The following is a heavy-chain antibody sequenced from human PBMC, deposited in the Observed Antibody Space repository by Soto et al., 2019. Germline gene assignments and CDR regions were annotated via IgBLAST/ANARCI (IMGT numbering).Heavy chain of an antibody. CDR1: GGTFSSYA. Sequence: SVKVSCKASGGTFSSYAISWVRQAPGLGLEWMGGIIPIFGTANYAQKFQGRVTITADESTSTAYMELSSLRSEDTAVYYCARERLWFGELFRYYGMDVWGQGTTVTVSS. V-gene: IGHV1-69*13. D-gene: IGHD3-10*01. J-gene: IGHJ6*02. CDR2: IIPIFGTA. CDR3: ARERLWFGELFRYYGMDV.